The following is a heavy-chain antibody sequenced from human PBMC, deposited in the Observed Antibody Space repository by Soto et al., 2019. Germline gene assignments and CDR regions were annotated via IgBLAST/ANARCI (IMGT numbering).Heavy chain of an antibody. CDR1: GGSFSGYY. Sequence: SETLSLTCAVYGGSFSGYYWSWIRQPPGKGLVWIGRVNHAGSATYSPSLNSRVAISVDTSKNQSSLKLSSVTAADTAVYYCARRYGSCFDYWGQGTLVTVSS. CDR2: VNHAGSA. V-gene: IGHV4-34*01. D-gene: IGHD5-18*01. CDR3: ARRYGSCFDY. J-gene: IGHJ4*02.